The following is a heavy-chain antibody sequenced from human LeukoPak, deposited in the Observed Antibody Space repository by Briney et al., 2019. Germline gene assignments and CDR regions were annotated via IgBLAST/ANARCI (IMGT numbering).Heavy chain of an antibody. V-gene: IGHV3-7*02. D-gene: IGHD3-9*01. J-gene: IGHJ3*02. Sequence: GGSLRLSCAASGFTFSSYWMSWVRQAPGKGLEWVANIKQDGSEKYYVDSVKGRFTISRDNAKNSLYLQMNSLRAEDTAVYYCATYWRHFDWLLSDIWGLGTMVTVSS. CDR3: ATYWRHFDWLLSDI. CDR1: GFTFSSYW. CDR2: IKQDGSEK.